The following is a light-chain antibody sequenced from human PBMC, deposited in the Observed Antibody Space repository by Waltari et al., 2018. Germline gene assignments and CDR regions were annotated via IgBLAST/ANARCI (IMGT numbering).Light chain of an antibody. V-gene: IGKV4-1*01. CDR1: QSVLYSSNNKNY. CDR2: WAS. J-gene: IGKJ1*01. Sequence: DIVITQSPDSLAVPLGERATIHCKSSQSVLYSSNNKNYLAWYQQKPGQPPKLLIYWASTRESGVPDRFSGSGSGTDFTLTISSLQAEDVAVYYCQQYYSTPPAFGQGTKVEIK. CDR3: QQYYSTPPA.